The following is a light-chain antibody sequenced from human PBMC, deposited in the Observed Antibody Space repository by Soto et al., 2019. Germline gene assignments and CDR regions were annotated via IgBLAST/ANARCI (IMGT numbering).Light chain of an antibody. V-gene: IGKV1-6*01. CDR2: AAS. CDR3: LQKYFYPFT. J-gene: IGKJ3*01. Sequence: AIQMTQYPSSLSASVGDRVNITCRASQGIRNDLDWFQQKPGKAPKLLIYAASNLQSGVPARFSGSGSGTDFTLTISSLQPEDFATYYCLQKYFYPFTFGPGNKVYIK. CDR1: QGIRND.